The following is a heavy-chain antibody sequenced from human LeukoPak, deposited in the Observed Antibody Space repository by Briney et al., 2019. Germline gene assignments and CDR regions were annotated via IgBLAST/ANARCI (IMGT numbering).Heavy chain of an antibody. CDR1: GYTFTGYY. Sequence: ASVKVSCKASGYTFTGYYMHWVRQAPGQGLEWMGWINPNSGGTNYAQKFQGRVTMTRDTSISTAYMELSRLRSDDTAVYYCARDGGSYYGLADYWGQGTLVTVSS. J-gene: IGHJ4*02. CDR2: INPNSGGT. D-gene: IGHD1-26*01. CDR3: ARDGGSYYGLADY. V-gene: IGHV1-2*02.